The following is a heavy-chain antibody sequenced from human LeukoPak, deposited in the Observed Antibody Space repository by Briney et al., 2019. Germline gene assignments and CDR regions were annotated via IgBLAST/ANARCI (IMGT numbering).Heavy chain of an antibody. CDR2: IDPSDSNT. J-gene: IGHJ4*02. D-gene: IGHD2-21*02. CDR1: GYSFSSYW. Sequence: GESLKISCKGSGYSFSSYWISWVRQMPGKGLEWMGRIDPSDSNTKYSPSFQGHVTISADKSITTAYLQWSSLKASDTAMYYCARLTYCGGDCPVYWGQGTLVTVSS. V-gene: IGHV5-10-1*01. CDR3: ARLTYCGGDCPVY.